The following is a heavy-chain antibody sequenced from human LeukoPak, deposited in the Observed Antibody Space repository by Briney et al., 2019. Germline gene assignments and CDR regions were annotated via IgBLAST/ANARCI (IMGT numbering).Heavy chain of an antibody. V-gene: IGHV4-34*01. D-gene: IGHD3-22*01. CDR1: GGSFSGYY. Sequence: SETLSLTCAVYGGSFSGYYWNWIRQPPGKGLEWIGEINHSGSTNYNPSLKSRVTISVDTSKNQFSLMLSSVTAADTAVYYCARGYDSSAYYPFNYWGQGTLVTVSS. CDR2: INHSGST. J-gene: IGHJ4*02. CDR3: ARGYDSSAYYPFNY.